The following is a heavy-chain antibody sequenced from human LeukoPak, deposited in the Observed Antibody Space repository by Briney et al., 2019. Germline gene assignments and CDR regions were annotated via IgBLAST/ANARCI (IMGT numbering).Heavy chain of an antibody. V-gene: IGHV4-4*02. D-gene: IGHD3-3*01. J-gene: IGHJ4*02. CDR3: AREGGFYRPLDY. CDR2: VHLDGRT. Sequence: MPSGTLSLTCGVSGGSVISTNWWTWVRQPPGKGLEWIGEVHLDGRTNYNPSLESRLTISVDLSENHVSLKLTSVTAADTAVYYCAREGGFYRPLDYSGQGTLVTVSS. CDR1: GGSVISTNW.